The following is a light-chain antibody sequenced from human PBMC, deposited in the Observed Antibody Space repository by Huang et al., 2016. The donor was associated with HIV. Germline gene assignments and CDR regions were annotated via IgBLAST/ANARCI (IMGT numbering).Light chain of an antibody. Sequence: EIVLTQSPATLSLSPGERATLSCRASQSVSSLFAWYHQKPGQTPRLLVYGAPTRAAGIPARFSGSGSGSDFTLTISSLEPEDFAVYYCQQRAHWITFGGGPRWRSN. CDR2: GAP. CDR3: QQRAHWIT. CDR1: QSVSSL. J-gene: IGKJ4*01. V-gene: IGKV3-11*01.